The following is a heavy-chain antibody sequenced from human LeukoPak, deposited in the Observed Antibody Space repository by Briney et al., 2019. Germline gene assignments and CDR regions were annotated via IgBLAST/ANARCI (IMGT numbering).Heavy chain of an antibody. J-gene: IGHJ5*02. V-gene: IGHV3-21*01. Sequence: GGSLRLSCAASGFTFSSYSMNWVRQAPGKGLEWVSSISSSSSSYIYYADSVKGRFTISRDNAKNSLYLQMNSLRAEDTAVYYCARELLRADAGWFDPWGQGTLVTVSS. CDR3: ARELLRADAGWFDP. D-gene: IGHD2-15*01. CDR1: GFTFSSYS. CDR2: ISSSSSSYI.